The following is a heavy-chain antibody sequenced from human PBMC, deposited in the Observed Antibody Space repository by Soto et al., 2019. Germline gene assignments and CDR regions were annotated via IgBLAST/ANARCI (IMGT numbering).Heavy chain of an antibody. CDR2: IYYSGST. CDR1: GVYISSYY. Sequence: SSETLSLTSTVSGVYISSYYWSWIRQPPGKGLEWIGYIYYSGSTNYNPSLKRRVTISVDTSKNQFSLKLSSVTAADTAVYYCAREAYGAAATLHFDYWGQGTLVTVSS. V-gene: IGHV4-59*01. D-gene: IGHD2-15*01. CDR3: AREAYGAAATLHFDY. J-gene: IGHJ4*02.